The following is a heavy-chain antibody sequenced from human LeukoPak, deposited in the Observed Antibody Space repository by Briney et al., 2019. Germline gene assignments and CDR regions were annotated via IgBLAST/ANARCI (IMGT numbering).Heavy chain of an antibody. D-gene: IGHD6-19*01. CDR3: ARDGYSSGSFYWFDP. J-gene: IGHJ5*02. CDR2: IYTSGST. CDR1: GGSISSGSYY. Sequence: SETLSLTCTVSGGSISSGSYYWSWIRQPAGKGLEWIGRIYTSGSTNYNPSLKSQVTISVDTSKNQFSLKLSSVTAADTAVYYCARDGYSSGSFYWFDPWGQGTLVTVSS. V-gene: IGHV4-61*02.